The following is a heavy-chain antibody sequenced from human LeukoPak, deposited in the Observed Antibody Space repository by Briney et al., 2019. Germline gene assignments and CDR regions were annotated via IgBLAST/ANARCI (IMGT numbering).Heavy chain of an antibody. CDR2: IIPIFGTA. CDR3: ARFHIVVVPAAREPYNYMDV. D-gene: IGHD2-2*01. Sequence: SVKVSCKASGGTFSSYAISWVRQAPGQGLEWMGGIIPIFGTANYAQKFQGRVTITADESTSTAYMELSSLRSEDTAVYYCARFHIVVVPAAREPYNYMDVWGKGTTVTVSS. V-gene: IGHV1-69*13. J-gene: IGHJ6*03. CDR1: GGTFSSYA.